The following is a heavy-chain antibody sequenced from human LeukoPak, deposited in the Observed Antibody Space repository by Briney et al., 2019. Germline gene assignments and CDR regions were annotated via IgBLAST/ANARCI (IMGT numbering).Heavy chain of an antibody. CDR2: ISGYNGNT. D-gene: IGHD5-12*01. J-gene: IGHJ4*02. CDR1: GYAFTSYG. Sequence: GASVKVSCKASGYAFTSYGIIWVRQAPGQGLEWMGWISGYNGNTKYAQKFQGRVTMTTDTSTSTVYMGLRSLRSDDTAVYYCARVPRGYSGYDVDYWGQGTLVTVSS. CDR3: ARVPRGYSGYDVDY. V-gene: IGHV1-18*01.